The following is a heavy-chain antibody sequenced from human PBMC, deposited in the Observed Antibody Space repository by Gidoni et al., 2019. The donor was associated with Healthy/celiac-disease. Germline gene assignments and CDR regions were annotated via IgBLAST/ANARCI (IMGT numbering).Heavy chain of an antibody. CDR2: ISSSSSYI. Sequence: EVQLVESGGGLVKPGGSLRLSCAASGFTFSSYSMNWVRQAPGKGLEWVSSISSSSSYIYYADSVKGRFTISRDNAKNSLYLQMNSLRAEDTAVYYCARVPDYGGWFDPWGQGTLVTVSS. CDR3: ARVPDYGGWFDP. J-gene: IGHJ5*02. D-gene: IGHD4-17*01. V-gene: IGHV3-21*01. CDR1: GFTFSSYS.